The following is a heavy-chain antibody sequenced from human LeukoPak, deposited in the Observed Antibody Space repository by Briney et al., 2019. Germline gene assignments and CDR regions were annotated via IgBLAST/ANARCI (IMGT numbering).Heavy chain of an antibody. J-gene: IGHJ4*02. CDR1: GYSFTSYW. V-gene: IGHV5-10-1*01. CDR3: ASLEMATDY. Sequence: HGESLKISCKGSGYSFTSYWIGWVRQMPGKGLEWMGRIDPSDSYTNYSPSFQGRVTISADKSISTAYLQWASLKASDTAMYYCASLEMATDYWGQGTLVTVSS. D-gene: IGHD5-24*01. CDR2: IDPSDSYT.